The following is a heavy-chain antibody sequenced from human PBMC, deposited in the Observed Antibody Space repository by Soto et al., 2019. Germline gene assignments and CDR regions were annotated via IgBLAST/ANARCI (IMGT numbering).Heavy chain of an antibody. CDR1: GGTFSSYA. J-gene: IGHJ6*02. CDR2: IIPIFGTA. V-gene: IGHV1-69*13. D-gene: IGHD6-6*01. Sequence: GASVKVSCKASGGTFSSYAISWVRQAPGQGLEWMGGIIPIFGTANYAQKFQGRVTITADESTSTAYMELSSLRSEDTAVYYCARALVAAARRIPNYYYGMDVWGQGTTVTVSS. CDR3: ARALVAAARRIPNYYYGMDV.